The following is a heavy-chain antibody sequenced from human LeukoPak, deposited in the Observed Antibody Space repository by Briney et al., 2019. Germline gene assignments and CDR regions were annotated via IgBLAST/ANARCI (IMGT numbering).Heavy chain of an antibody. Sequence: GGSLRLSCAASGFTFSSNAMSWVRQAPGKGLEWVSAISGSGGSTYSADSVKGRFTISRDNSKNTLYLQMNSLRAEDTAVYYCAKDWRIFGVVTAQYTYNWFDPWGQGTLVTVSS. CDR2: ISGSGGST. D-gene: IGHD3-3*01. V-gene: IGHV3-23*01. CDR3: AKDWRIFGVVTAQYTYNWFDP. J-gene: IGHJ5*02. CDR1: GFTFSSNA.